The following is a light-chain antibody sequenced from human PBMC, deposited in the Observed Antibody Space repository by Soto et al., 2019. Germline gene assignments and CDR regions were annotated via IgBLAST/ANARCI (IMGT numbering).Light chain of an antibody. CDR2: GAS. J-gene: IGKJ4*01. Sequence: EIVMTQSPATLSVSPGERATLSCRASQSISSNLAWYQQKPGQAPRLLIYGASTRATGIPARFSGSGSGTDFTLTISSLQSEDLAVYYCQQYNHWPRMLSFGGGTKVELK. CDR1: QSISSN. V-gene: IGKV3-15*01. CDR3: QQYNHWPRMLS.